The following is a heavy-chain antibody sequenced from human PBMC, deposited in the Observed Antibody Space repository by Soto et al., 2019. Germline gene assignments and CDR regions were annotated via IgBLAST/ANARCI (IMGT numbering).Heavy chain of an antibody. J-gene: IGHJ4*02. V-gene: IGHV3-30-3*01. CDR3: ARDDYGDY. CDR2: ISYDGSNK. CDR1: GFTFSSYA. Sequence: QVQLVESGGGVVQPGRSLRLSCAASGFTFSSYAMHWVRQAPGKGLEWVAVISYDGSNKYYADSVKGRFTISRDNSKNTLYLQINSLRAEDTAVYYCARDDYGDYWGQGTLVTVSS.